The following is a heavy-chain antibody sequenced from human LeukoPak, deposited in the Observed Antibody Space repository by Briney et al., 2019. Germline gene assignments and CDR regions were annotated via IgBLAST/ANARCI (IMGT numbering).Heavy chain of an antibody. Sequence: GGSLRLSCAASGFTFSSYGMHWVRQAPGKGLEWVAVTSYDGSNKYYADSVKGRFTISRDNSKNTLYLQMNSLRAEDTAVYYCAKDGDRFYSSGWSEGPDYWGQGTLVTVSS. V-gene: IGHV3-30*18. CDR1: GFTFSSYG. CDR2: TSYDGSNK. CDR3: AKDGDRFYSSGWSEGPDY. D-gene: IGHD6-19*01. J-gene: IGHJ4*02.